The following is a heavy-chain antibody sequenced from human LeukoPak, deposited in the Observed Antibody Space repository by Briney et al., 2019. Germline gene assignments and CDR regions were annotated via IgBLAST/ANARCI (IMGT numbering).Heavy chain of an antibody. Sequence: ASVKVSCKASGYTFTSYAMHWVRQAPGQRLEWMGWINAGNGNTKYSQKFQGRVTITRDTSASTAYMELSSLRSEDTAVYYCARVGLGSSSYYYYYGMDVWGQGTTVTVSS. CDR3: ARVGLGSSSYYYYYGMDV. V-gene: IGHV1-3*01. D-gene: IGHD1-26*01. CDR2: INAGNGNT. CDR1: GYTFTSYA. J-gene: IGHJ6*02.